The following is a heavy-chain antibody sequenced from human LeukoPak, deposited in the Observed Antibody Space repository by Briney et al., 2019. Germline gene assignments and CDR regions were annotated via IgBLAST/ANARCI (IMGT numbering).Heavy chain of an antibody. Sequence: PSQTLSLTCTVSGGSISSGGYYWSWIRQHPGKGLEWIGYIYYSGSTYYNPSLKSRVTISVDTSKNQFSLKLSSVTAADTALYYCARFSDVLRYFDLWGQGTLVTVSS. CDR2: IYYSGST. D-gene: IGHD3-9*01. J-gene: IGHJ4*02. V-gene: IGHV4-31*03. CDR1: GGSISSGGYY. CDR3: ARFSDVLRYFDL.